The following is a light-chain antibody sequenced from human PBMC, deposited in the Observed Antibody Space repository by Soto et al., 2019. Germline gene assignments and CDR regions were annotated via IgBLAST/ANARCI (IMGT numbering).Light chain of an antibody. V-gene: IGKV3-20*01. CDR3: QQYGSSPRT. Sequence: EIVLTQSPGTLSLSPGERATLSCRARQSVTSSYLAWYQQKPGQAPRLLIYGASSRATGIPDRFSGSGSGTDFTLTINRLKPEDFAVYYCQQYGSSPRTLGQGTKLEIK. J-gene: IGKJ2*01. CDR2: GAS. CDR1: QSVTSSY.